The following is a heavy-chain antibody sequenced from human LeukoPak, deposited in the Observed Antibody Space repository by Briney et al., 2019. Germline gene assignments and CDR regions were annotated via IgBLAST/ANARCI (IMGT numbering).Heavy chain of an antibody. D-gene: IGHD6-19*01. V-gene: IGHV4-59*01. CDR3: ARASGSGWPSPYFDY. CDR1: GGSISSYY. CDR2: IYYSGSA. Sequence: SETLSLTCTVSGGSISSYYWSWLRQPPGKGLEWIGYIYYSGSANYNPSLKSRVTISVDTSNNQFSLKLSSVTAADTAMYYCARASGSGWPSPYFDYWGQGTLVTVSS. J-gene: IGHJ4*02.